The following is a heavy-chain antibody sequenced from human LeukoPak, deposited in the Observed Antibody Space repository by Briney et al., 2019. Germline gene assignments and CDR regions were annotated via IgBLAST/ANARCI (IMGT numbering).Heavy chain of an antibody. Sequence: GGSLRLSCEASGFTFSDSWMSWVRQAPGKGLEGVANINGDGTDKYYVDSVRGRFSISRDNAKKSVFLQIYSLRAEDTALYYCARDRGWDTFGYWGQGTLVTVSS. V-gene: IGHV3-7*01. CDR1: GFTFSDSW. CDR3: ARDRGWDTFGY. J-gene: IGHJ4*02. CDR2: INGDGTDK. D-gene: IGHD6-19*01.